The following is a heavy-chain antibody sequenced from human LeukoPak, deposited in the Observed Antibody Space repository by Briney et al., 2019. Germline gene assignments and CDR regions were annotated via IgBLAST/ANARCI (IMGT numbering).Heavy chain of an antibody. Sequence: GGALRLACAASVFTFSDFWMSWVRQAPGKGLEWVANIKKDGSEKFYVDSVKGRFTISRDNARDSLYLQLNSLRAEDTALYYCVRSFKRDGFDIWGQGTMVTVSA. CDR3: VRSFKRDGFDI. J-gene: IGHJ3*02. CDR1: VFTFSDFW. CDR2: IKKDGSEK. V-gene: IGHV3-7*01.